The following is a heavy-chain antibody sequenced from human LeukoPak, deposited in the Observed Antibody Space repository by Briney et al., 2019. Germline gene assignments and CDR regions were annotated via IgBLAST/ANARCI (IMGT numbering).Heavy chain of an antibody. J-gene: IGHJ5*02. Sequence: SQTLSLTCTVSGGSISSGDYYWSWIRQPPGKGLEWIGYIYYSGSTYYNPSLKSRVTISVDTSKNQFSVKLSSVTAADTAVYYCARDHNWNDGGNWFDPWGQGTLVTVSS. CDR3: ARDHNWNDGGNWFDP. V-gene: IGHV4-30-4*01. CDR2: IYYSGST. CDR1: GGSISSGDYY. D-gene: IGHD1-1*01.